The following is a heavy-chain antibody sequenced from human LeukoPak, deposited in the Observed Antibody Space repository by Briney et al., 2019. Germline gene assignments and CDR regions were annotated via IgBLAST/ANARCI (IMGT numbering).Heavy chain of an antibody. J-gene: IGHJ4*02. CDR3: ARKGGLAARHGPIDY. Sequence: SSETLSLNCAVYGGSFSGYYWSWIRQPPGKGLEWIGEINHSGSTNYNPSLKSRVTISVDTSKNQFSLKLSSVTAADTAVYYCARKGGLAARHGPIDYWGQGTLVTVSS. CDR1: GGSFSGYY. V-gene: IGHV4-34*01. D-gene: IGHD6-6*01. CDR2: INHSGST.